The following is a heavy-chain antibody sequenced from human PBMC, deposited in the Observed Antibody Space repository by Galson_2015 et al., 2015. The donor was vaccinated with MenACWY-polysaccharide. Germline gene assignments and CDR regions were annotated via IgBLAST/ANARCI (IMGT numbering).Heavy chain of an antibody. D-gene: IGHD2-15*01. CDR1: GFTFSTYW. V-gene: IGHV3-7*01. J-gene: IGHJ4*02. CDR2: IKEDGSEK. Sequence: SLRLSCAASGFTFSTYWMNWVRQAPGKGLEWVANIKEDGSEKYYVDSVKGRFTISRDNAKNSLYLQMNSLRAEDTAVYYCAGGSCTKLTLDYGGQGTLVTVSS. CDR3: AGGSCTKLTLDY.